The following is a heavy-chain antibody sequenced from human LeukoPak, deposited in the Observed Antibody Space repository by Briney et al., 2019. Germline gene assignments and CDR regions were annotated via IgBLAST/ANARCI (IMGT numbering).Heavy chain of an antibody. CDR3: ARPYEQWLSPLSA. V-gene: IGHV1-69*05. J-gene: IGHJ1*01. Sequence: ASVKVSCKASGGTFSSYAISWVLQAPGQGLEWMGGIIPIFGTANYAQKFQGRVTITTDESTSTAYMELSSLRSEDTAVYYCARPYEQWLSPLSAWGQGTLVTVSS. CDR1: GGTFSSYA. CDR2: IIPIFGTA. D-gene: IGHD6-19*01.